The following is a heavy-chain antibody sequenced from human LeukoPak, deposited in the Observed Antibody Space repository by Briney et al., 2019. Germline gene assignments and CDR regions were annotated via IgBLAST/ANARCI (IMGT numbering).Heavy chain of an antibody. J-gene: IGHJ4*02. D-gene: IGHD2-15*01. Sequence: PGGSLRLSCAASGFTFSSYAMSWVRQAPGKGLEWVSAISGSGGSTYYADSVKGRFTISRDNSKNTLYLQMNSLRAEDTAVYYCAKEPSLDIVVVVAATFDYWGQGTLVTVSS. V-gene: IGHV3-23*01. CDR3: AKEPSLDIVVVVAATFDY. CDR1: GFTFSSYA. CDR2: ISGSGGST.